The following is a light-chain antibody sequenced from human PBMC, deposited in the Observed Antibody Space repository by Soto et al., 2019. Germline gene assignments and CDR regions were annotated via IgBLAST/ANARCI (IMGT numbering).Light chain of an antibody. CDR1: QSVSSSY. V-gene: IGKV3-20*01. Sequence: EIVLTQSPGTLSLSAGERATLSCRASQSVSSSYLAWYQQKLGQAPRLLIYGASSRATGIPDRFSGTGSGTDFTLTISRLEPEDFAVYYCQQYGSSPRTFGQGTKVEI. J-gene: IGKJ1*01. CDR2: GAS. CDR3: QQYGSSPRT.